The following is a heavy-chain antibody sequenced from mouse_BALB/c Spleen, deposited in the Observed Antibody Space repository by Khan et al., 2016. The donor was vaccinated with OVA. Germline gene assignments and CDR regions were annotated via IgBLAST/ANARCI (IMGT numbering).Heavy chain of an antibody. J-gene: IGHJ3*01. V-gene: IGHV5-6*01. D-gene: IGHD1-1*01. CDR1: GFTFSTYG. CDR2: ISTGGHYT. CDR3: ARIAYYYDSEGFAY. Sequence: EVELVESGGDLVEPGGSLKLSCAASGFTFSTYGMSWVRQTPHKRLEWVATISTGGHYTYYPDSVRGRFTISRDNAKNTLYLQMTSLKSEDTAMFYCARIAYYYDSEGFAYWGQGTLVTVSA.